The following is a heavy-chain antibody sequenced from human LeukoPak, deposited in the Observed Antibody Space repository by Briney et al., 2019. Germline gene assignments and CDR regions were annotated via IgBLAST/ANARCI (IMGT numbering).Heavy chain of an antibody. CDR2: ISSSSSYI. CDR1: GFTFSSYS. CDR3: ARDPSVALYYYYMDV. Sequence: KTGGPLRLSCAASGFTFSSYSMNWVRQAPGKGLEWVSSISSSSSYIYYADSVKGRFTISRDNAKNSLYLQMNSLRAEDTAVYYCARDPSVALYYYYMDVWGKGTTVTVSS. V-gene: IGHV3-21*01. D-gene: IGHD2-15*01. J-gene: IGHJ6*03.